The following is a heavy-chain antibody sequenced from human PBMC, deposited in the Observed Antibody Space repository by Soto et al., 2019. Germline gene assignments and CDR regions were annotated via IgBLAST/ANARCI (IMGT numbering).Heavy chain of an antibody. D-gene: IGHD6-13*01. Sequence: GGSLRLSCAASGFIFSSYDMHWVRQAPGKGLEWISYISGSGSDTHYADSVKGRFTVSRDNAKNLLYLQLSSLRADDTAVYYCAQGYLYSTWGQGILVTAPQ. CDR3: AQGYLYST. J-gene: IGHJ4*02. CDR1: GFIFSSYD. V-gene: IGHV3-48*03. CDR2: ISGSGSDT.